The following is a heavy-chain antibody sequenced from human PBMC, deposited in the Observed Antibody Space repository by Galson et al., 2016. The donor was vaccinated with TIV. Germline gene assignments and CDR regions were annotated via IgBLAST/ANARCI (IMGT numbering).Heavy chain of an antibody. V-gene: IGHV4-39*07. CDR2: IYYSGPPS. CDR3: AEGANYYDY. J-gene: IGHJ4*02. Sequence: ETLSPTCTVSGASISGGSFYWSWIRQPPGKGLEWIGSIYYSGPPSYYNPSLNSRVTISLDTSKNQFSLKLTSVTAADTAIYYCAEGANYYDYWGPGSLVTVSS. CDR1: GASISGGSFY.